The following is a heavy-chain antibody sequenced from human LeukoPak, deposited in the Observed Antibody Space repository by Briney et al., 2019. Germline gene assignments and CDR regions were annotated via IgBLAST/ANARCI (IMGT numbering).Heavy chain of an antibody. CDR2: ISSSSSYI. J-gene: IGHJ5*02. D-gene: IGHD3-10*01. Sequence: GGSLRLSCAASGFTFSSYSMNWVRQAPGKGLEWVSSISSSSSYIYYADSVKGRFTISRDNAKNSLYLQMDSLRAEDTAVYYCARATGSSNWFDPWGQGTLVTVSS. CDR1: GFTFSSYS. CDR3: ARATGSSNWFDP. V-gene: IGHV3-21*01.